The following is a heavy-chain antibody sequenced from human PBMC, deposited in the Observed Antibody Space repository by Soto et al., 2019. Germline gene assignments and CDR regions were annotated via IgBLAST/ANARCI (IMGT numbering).Heavy chain of an antibody. Sequence: VGSLRLSCAASGFTLRSYWMSWVRQAPGKGLEWLATIKTDASEKKYVDSVKGRFTVSRDNAKNSLYLQMDSLRAEDTAVYYCARDSGYCSGSSVNHYLDCWGRGTLVTVSS. D-gene: IGHD3-10*01. J-gene: IGHJ4*01. CDR1: GFTLRSYW. V-gene: IGHV3-7*01. CDR2: IKTDASEK. CDR3: ARDSGYCSGSSVNHYLDC.